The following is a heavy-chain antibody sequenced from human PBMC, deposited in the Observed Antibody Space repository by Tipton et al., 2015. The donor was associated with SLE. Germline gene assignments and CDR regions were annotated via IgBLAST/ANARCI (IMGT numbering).Heavy chain of an antibody. Sequence: TLSLTCAVYGGSFSGYYWSWIRQPPGKGLEWIGEINHSGSTNYNPSLKSRVTISVDTSKNQFSLKLSSVTAADTAVYYCAKWRQLGAFDPWGQGTLVTVSS. CDR3: AKWRQLGAFDP. D-gene: IGHD6-6*01. J-gene: IGHJ5*02. CDR2: INHSGST. CDR1: GGSFSGYY. V-gene: IGHV4-34*01.